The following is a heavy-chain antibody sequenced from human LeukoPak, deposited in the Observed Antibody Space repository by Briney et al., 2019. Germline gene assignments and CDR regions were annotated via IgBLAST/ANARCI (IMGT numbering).Heavy chain of an antibody. Sequence: GGSLRLSCAASGLSFSNYAMYWVRQAPGKGLEWVSAIGGTGGNIFYTDSVKGRFTISRDNSKNTLYLHMDSLRAEDTAIYYCVRDNYSYRLDVWGQGTLVTVSS. CDR3: VRDNYSYRLDV. V-gene: IGHV3-23*01. CDR2: IGGTGGNI. D-gene: IGHD2-21*01. CDR1: GLSFSNYA. J-gene: IGHJ4*02.